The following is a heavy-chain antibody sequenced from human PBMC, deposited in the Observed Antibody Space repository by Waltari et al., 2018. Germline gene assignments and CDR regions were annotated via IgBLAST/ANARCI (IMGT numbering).Heavy chain of an antibody. CDR1: GGSISSHY. CDR3: ARELLVGNWFDP. CDR2: IYYSGST. J-gene: IGHJ5*02. V-gene: IGHV4-59*11. D-gene: IGHD1-26*01. Sequence: QVQLQESGPGLVTPSEPLSLTCTVSGGSISSHYWRWIRQPPGKGLEWIGYIYYSGSTNYNPSLKSRVTISVDTSKNQFSLKLSSVTAADTAVYYCARELLVGNWFDPWGQGTLVTVSS.